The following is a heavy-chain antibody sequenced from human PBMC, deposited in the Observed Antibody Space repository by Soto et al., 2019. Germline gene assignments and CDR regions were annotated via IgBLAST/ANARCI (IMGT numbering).Heavy chain of an antibody. D-gene: IGHD2-21*02. Sequence: GASVKVSCKASGYSFTNYYMHWVRQAPGQGLEWMGTINAGGGYTTYAQRFQGRVTMTRDTSTSTVSMELSSLRYEDTALYYCTGGGAIGVGTAPFALWG. J-gene: IGHJ5*02. CDR3: TGGGAIGVGTAPFAL. V-gene: IGHV1-46*01. CDR1: GYSFTNYY. CDR2: INAGGGYT.